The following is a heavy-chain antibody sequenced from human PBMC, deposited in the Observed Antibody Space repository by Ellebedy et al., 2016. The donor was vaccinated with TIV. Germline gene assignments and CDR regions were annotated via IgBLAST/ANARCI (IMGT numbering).Heavy chain of an antibody. D-gene: IGHD1-1*01. V-gene: IGHV1-2*02. Sequence: ASVKVSCXASGYTLTAYYMHWVRQAPGQGLEWMGWMNPKSGGTIYAQKFQDRVTMTRDTSINTAYMELSRLRSDDTAVFYCAFGSHDIPDHWGQGTLVTVSS. CDR3: AFGSHDIPDH. CDR1: GYTLTAYY. CDR2: MNPKSGGT. J-gene: IGHJ4*02.